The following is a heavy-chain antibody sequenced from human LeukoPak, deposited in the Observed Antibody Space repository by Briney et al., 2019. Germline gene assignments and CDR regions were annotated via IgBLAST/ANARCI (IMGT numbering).Heavy chain of an antibody. D-gene: IGHD3-22*01. J-gene: IGHJ4*02. CDR2: INPTGGST. V-gene: IGHV1-2*06. CDR1: GYTFTSYA. Sequence: GASVKVSCKASGYTFTSYAMNWVRQAPGQGLEWMGLINPTGGSTGYAQKFQGRVTMTRDTSISTAYMELSRLRSDDTAVYYCARDMDYYDSSNRGYWGQGTLVTVSS. CDR3: ARDMDYYDSSNRGY.